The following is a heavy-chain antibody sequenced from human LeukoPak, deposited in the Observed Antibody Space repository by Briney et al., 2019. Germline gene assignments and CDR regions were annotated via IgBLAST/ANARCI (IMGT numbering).Heavy chain of an antibody. V-gene: IGHV3-23*01. CDR2: ITGSGDTT. D-gene: IGHD6-13*01. CDR1: GFTFSSYA. Sequence: GGSLTLFCAASGFTFSSYAVTWVRQAPGKGLEWVSGITGSGDTTFYADSVKGRFTISRDNSKNTLYLQMHSLRAEDTAVYYCVKDYSTIAAAATPLFDYWGQGAPVTVSS. J-gene: IGHJ4*02. CDR3: VKDYSTIAAAATPLFDY.